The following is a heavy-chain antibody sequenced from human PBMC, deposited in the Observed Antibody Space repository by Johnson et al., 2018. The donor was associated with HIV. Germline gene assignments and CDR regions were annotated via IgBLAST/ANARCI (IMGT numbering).Heavy chain of an antibody. CDR1: GFTFSSYW. D-gene: IGHD3-16*01. CDR3: ARGGARPYDAFDI. CDR2: VNSDGSST. Sequence: VQLVESGGGLVQPGGSLRLSCAASGFTFSSYWMHWVRQAPGKGLVWVSRVNSDGSSTSYADSVKGRFTISRDNAKNTLYLQMNSLRAEDTAVDYCARGGARPYDAFDIWGQGTMVTVSS. V-gene: IGHV3-74*01. J-gene: IGHJ3*02.